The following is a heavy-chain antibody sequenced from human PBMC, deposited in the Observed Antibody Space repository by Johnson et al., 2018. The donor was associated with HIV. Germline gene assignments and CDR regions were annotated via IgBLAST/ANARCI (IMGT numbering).Heavy chain of an antibody. Sequence: VQLVESGGGVVQPGRSLRLSCAASGFTFSSYAMHWVRQAPGKGLEYVSAISSNGGSTYYANSVKGRFTISRDDSKNTLYLQMNSLKTEDTAVYYCSVYFGTAFDIWGQGTMVTVSS. CDR3: SVYFGTAFDI. J-gene: IGHJ3*02. CDR2: ISSNGGST. D-gene: IGHD6-25*01. CDR1: GFTFSSYA. V-gene: IGHV3-64*01.